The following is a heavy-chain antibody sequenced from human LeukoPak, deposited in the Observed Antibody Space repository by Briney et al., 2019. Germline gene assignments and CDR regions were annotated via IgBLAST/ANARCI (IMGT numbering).Heavy chain of an antibody. CDR3: AKPLGSSIAGY. CDR1: GFAFSSYT. D-gene: IGHD6-6*01. J-gene: IGHJ4*02. V-gene: IGHV3-23*01. CDR2: ITTSDGNT. Sequence: GGSLRLSCAASGFAFSSYTMSWVRQAPGKGLEWVSTITTSDGNTYYADSVKGRFTISRDNSKNTLYLQMNSLRAEDTAVYYCAKPLGSSIAGYWGQGTLVTVSS.